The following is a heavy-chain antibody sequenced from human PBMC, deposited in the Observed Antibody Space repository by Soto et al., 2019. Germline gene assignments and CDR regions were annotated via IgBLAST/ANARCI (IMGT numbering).Heavy chain of an antibody. CDR3: ARAHPIRYFDSPAEYFQH. D-gene: IGHD3-9*01. CDR2: IYYSGST. CDR1: GGSISSGDYY. Sequence: NPSETLSLTCTVSGGSISSGDYYWSWIRQPPGKGLEWIGYIYYSGSTYYNPSLKSRVTISVDTSKNQFSLKLSSVTAADTAVYYCARAHPIRYFDSPAEYFQHWGQGTLVTVSS. J-gene: IGHJ1*01. V-gene: IGHV4-30-4*01.